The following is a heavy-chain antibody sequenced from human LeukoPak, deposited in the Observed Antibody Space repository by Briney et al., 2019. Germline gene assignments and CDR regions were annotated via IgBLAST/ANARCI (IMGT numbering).Heavy chain of an antibody. Sequence: GGSLRLSCTPSGFHLRDFSMHWVRQVPGKAVEWFSLVSGDSDTTHYAASVKGRFTISRDNNKNSLFLQMNSLRVEDTAFYYCAKGNNSLSYNFDYWGQGALVTVSS. CDR1: GFHLRDFS. V-gene: IGHV3-43*02. CDR3: AKGNNSLSYNFDY. D-gene: IGHD2/OR15-2a*01. CDR2: VSGDSDTT. J-gene: IGHJ4*02.